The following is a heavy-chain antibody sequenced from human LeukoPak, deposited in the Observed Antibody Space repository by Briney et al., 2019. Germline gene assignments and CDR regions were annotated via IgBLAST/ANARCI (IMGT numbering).Heavy chain of an antibody. V-gene: IGHV4-38-2*02. J-gene: IGHJ3*02. Sequence: SETLSLTCTVSGYSISSGYYWGWIRQPPGKGLEWIGSIYHSGSTYYNPSLKSRVTISVDTSKNQFSLKLSSVTAADTAVYYCARAEKTRPIVVVPAAIGHYAFDIWGQGTMVTVSS. CDR1: GYSISSGYY. CDR3: ARAEKTRPIVVVPAAIGHYAFDI. D-gene: IGHD2-2*02. CDR2: IYHSGST.